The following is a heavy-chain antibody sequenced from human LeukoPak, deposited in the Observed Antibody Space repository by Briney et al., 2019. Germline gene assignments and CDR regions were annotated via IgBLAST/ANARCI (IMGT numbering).Heavy chain of an antibody. J-gene: IGHJ4*02. CDR1: GFTFDDYG. Sequence: GGSLRLSCAASGFTFDDYGMSWVRQAPGKGLEWVANIKPDGSERYYVDSVKGRFTISRDNAKNSLYLQINSLRTEDTAVYYCARDDYGGTNYWGQGTLVTVSS. CDR2: IKPDGSER. D-gene: IGHD4/OR15-4a*01. V-gene: IGHV3-7*01. CDR3: ARDDYGGTNY.